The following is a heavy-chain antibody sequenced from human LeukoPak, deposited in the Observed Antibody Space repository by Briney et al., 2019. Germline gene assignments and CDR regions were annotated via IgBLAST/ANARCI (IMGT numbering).Heavy chain of an antibody. D-gene: IGHD4-17*01. CDR1: GFTVSSNY. J-gene: IGHJ4*02. V-gene: IGHV3-66*01. Sequence: GGSLRLSCAASGFTVSSNYMSWVRQAPGKGLEWVSVIYSGGSTYYADSVKGRFTISRDNSKNTLYLQMNSLRAEDTAVYYCAKGRPVATVTTYFDYWGQGTLVTVSS. CDR3: AKGRPVATVTTYFDY. CDR2: IYSGGST.